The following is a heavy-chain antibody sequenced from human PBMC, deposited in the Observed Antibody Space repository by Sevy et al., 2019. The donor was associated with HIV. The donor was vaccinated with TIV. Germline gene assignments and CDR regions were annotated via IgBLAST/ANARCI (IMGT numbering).Heavy chain of an antibody. Sequence: GGSLRLSCAATGFTFSNYAMHWVRQAPGKGMEWVAIIWSDGAYQYQGDSGKSRFTISRDNSKNTRYLQMNNVRVEDTAVYYCARGGYYYDNAAYYALDSWGQGTLVTVSS. CDR2: IWSDGAYQ. J-gene: IGHJ4*02. CDR1: GFTFSNYA. V-gene: IGHV3-33*01. CDR3: ARGGYYYDNAAYYALDS. D-gene: IGHD3-22*01.